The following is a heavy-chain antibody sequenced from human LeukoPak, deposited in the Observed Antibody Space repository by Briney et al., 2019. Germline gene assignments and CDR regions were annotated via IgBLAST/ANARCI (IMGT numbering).Heavy chain of an antibody. CDR3: AKVNYCGGDCRYFDY. D-gene: IGHD2-21*02. Sequence: GGSLRLSCAASGFTFSSYAMSWVRQAPGKGLDWVSAISGTGISTYYADSVKGRFTISRDNSKNTLYLQMNSLRAEDTAIYYCAKVNYCGGDCRYFDYWGQGTLVTVSS. V-gene: IGHV3-23*01. CDR1: GFTFSSYA. CDR2: ISGTGIST. J-gene: IGHJ4*02.